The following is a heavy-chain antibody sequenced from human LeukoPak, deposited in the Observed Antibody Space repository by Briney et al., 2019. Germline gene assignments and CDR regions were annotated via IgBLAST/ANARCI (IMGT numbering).Heavy chain of an antibody. Sequence: GASVKVSCKASGYTFTSYGISWVRQAPGQGLEWMGWISAYNGNTNYAQKLQGRVTMTTDTSTSTAYMELRSLRSDDTAVYYCARDLGGNMGNYGYLRHVAFSRRNYYYYYMDVWGKGTTVTVSS. J-gene: IGHJ6*03. CDR3: ARDLGGNMGNYGYLRHVAFSRRNYYYYYMDV. CDR1: GYTFTSYG. CDR2: ISAYNGNT. V-gene: IGHV1-18*01. D-gene: IGHD4-11*01.